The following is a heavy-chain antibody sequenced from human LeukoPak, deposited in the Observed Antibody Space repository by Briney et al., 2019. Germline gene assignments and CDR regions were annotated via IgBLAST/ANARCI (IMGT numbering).Heavy chain of an antibody. CDR3: ARSDPPSWMRSGSYSNAFDI. D-gene: IGHD1-26*01. CDR1: GYTFTNFD. CDR2: MNPNSGNT. J-gene: IGHJ3*02. Sequence: ASVKVSCKASGYTFTNFDINWVRQAPGQGLEWMGWMNPNSGNTGYAQKFQGRVTITADESTSTAYMELSSLRSEDTAVYYCARSDPPSWMRSGSYSNAFDIWGQGTMVTVSS. V-gene: IGHV1-8*01.